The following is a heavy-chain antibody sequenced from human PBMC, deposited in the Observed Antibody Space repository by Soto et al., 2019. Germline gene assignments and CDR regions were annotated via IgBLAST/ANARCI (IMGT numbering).Heavy chain of an antibody. CDR3: ARGNVVVPVKAGPNWFDP. CDR2: IIPILGIA. Sequence: QVQLVQSGAEVKKPGSSVKVSCKASGGTFSSYTISWVRQAPGQGLEWMGRIIPILGIANYAQKFQGRVTITEDKSTSTAYMELSSLRSEDTAVYYCARGNVVVPVKAGPNWFDPWGQGTLVTVSS. CDR1: GGTFSSYT. J-gene: IGHJ5*02. D-gene: IGHD2-2*01. V-gene: IGHV1-69*02.